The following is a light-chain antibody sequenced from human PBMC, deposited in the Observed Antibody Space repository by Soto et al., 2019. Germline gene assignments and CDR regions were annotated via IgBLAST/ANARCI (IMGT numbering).Light chain of an antibody. J-gene: IGKJ2*01. Sequence: DTVMTQSPATLSVSPGERATLSCRASQSVSNNLAWYQQKPGQPPRLLIYGASTRATGIPARFSGSGSGTEFTLTISSLQSEDFAVYYCQQYNNWPPYTFGQGTKLEIK. CDR1: QSVSNN. V-gene: IGKV3-15*01. CDR2: GAS. CDR3: QQYNNWPPYT.